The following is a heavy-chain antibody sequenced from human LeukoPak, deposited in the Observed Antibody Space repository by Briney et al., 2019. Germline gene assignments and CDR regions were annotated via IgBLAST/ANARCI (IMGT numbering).Heavy chain of an antibody. CDR2: IYYSGST. Sequence: PSETLSLTCTVSGGSISSSSYYWGWIRQPPGKGLEWIGSIYYSGSTYYNPSLKSRVTISVDTSKNQFSLKLSSVTAADTAVYYCAREPSYPSGSYPDYWGQGTLVTVSS. CDR1: GGSISSSSYY. J-gene: IGHJ4*02. V-gene: IGHV4-39*07. D-gene: IGHD1-26*01. CDR3: AREPSYPSGSYPDY.